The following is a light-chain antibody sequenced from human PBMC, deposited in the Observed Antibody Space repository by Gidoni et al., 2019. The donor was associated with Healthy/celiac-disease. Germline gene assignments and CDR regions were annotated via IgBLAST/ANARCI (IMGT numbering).Light chain of an antibody. J-gene: IGKJ4*01. V-gene: IGKV1-39*01. CDR1: TSISSY. CDR2: AAS. CDR3: QQSYSTPLT. Sequence: DIQMTQSPSSLSASVGDRVTITCRASTSISSYYNWYQQNPGKAPKLLLAAASSLQSGAPSRFSGSGSGTDFTLTSSSLQPEDFATYYWQQSYSTPLTFGGGTKVEIK.